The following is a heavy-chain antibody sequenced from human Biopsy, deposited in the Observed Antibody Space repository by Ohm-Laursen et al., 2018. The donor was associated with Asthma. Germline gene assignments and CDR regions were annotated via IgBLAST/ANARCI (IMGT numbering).Heavy chain of an antibody. J-gene: IGHJ4*02. V-gene: IGHV1-24*01. D-gene: IGHD4-17*01. CDR2: IMTVFGTT. CDR1: GYSLTDLS. Sequence: ASVKVSCKLSGYSLTDLSMHWVRQAPGQGLEWLGGIMTVFGTTNYAQKFQGRVTMTEDTSTDTAYMELSSLSSDDTAVYYCASDFPKDYVRYNFQFWGQGTLVTVSS. CDR3: ASDFPKDYVRYNFQF.